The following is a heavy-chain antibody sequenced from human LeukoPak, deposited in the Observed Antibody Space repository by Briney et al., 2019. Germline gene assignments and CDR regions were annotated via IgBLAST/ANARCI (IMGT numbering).Heavy chain of an antibody. CDR1: GGSISSSNW. V-gene: IGHV4-4*02. D-gene: IGHD5-18*01. CDR3: ARVRYSYDYYYYGMDV. CDR2: IYHSGST. Sequence: PSGTLSLTCAVSGGSISSSNWWSWVRQPPGKGLEWIGEIYHSGSTNYNPSLKSRVTISVDKSKNQFSLKLSSVTAADTAVYYCARVRYSYDYYYYGMDVWGQGTAVTVSS. J-gene: IGHJ6*02.